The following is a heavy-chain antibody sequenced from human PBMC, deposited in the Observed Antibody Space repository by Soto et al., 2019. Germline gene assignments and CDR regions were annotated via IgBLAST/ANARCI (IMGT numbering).Heavy chain of an antibody. J-gene: IGHJ6*02. V-gene: IGHV4-61*01. D-gene: IGHD3-3*01. CDR3: ARLQFSDFWSGSVPMDV. CDR1: GGSVSSGRYQ. CDR2: IYYTGTT. Sequence: QVQLQESGPGLVKPSETLSLTCTVSGGSVSSGRYQWSWIRQSPGKGLEWIGYIYYTGTTNYNPSLKSRVTISVDTSTNQFSLKLTSVTAADTALYFCARLQFSDFWSGSVPMDVWGQGTSVTVSS.